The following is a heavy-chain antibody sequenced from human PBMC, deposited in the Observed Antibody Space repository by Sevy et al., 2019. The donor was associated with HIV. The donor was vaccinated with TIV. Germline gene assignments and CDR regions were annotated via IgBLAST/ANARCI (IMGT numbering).Heavy chain of an antibody. Sequence: SETLCLTCAVYGGSFSGYYWSWIRQPPGKGLEWIGEINHSGSTNYNPSLKSRVTISVDTSKNQFSLKLSSVTAADTAVYYCAREGLWFGDASGMDVWGQGTTVTVSS. J-gene: IGHJ6*02. CDR1: GGSFSGYY. D-gene: IGHD3-10*01. CDR3: AREGLWFGDASGMDV. V-gene: IGHV4-34*01. CDR2: INHSGST.